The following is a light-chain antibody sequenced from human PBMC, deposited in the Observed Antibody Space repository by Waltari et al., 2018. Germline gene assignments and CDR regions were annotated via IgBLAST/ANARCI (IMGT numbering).Light chain of an antibody. V-gene: IGLV3-1*01. J-gene: IGLJ3*02. CDR3: QALGTGAWV. CDR1: ILGNKY. Sequence: SYALTQPPSVSVSPGPTASITCSGDILGNKYSSWYQQKPGQSPLLVIYQDTNRPSGFPERFSGSKSGNAAALTISGTQAMEEADYYCQALGTGAWVFGGGTKLTVL. CDR2: QDT.